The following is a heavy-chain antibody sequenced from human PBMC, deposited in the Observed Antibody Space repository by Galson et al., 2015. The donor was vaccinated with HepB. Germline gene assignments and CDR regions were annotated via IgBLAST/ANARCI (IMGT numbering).Heavy chain of an antibody. Sequence: SLRLSCAASGFTFSSYGMHWVRQAPGKGLEWVAVISYDGSNKYYADSVKGRFTISRDNSKNTLYLQMNSLRAEDTAVYYCAKDRYSSSSLGREYYYYGMDVWGQGTTVTVSS. J-gene: IGHJ6*02. CDR1: GFTFSSYG. V-gene: IGHV3-30*18. D-gene: IGHD6-6*01. CDR2: ISYDGSNK. CDR3: AKDRYSSSSLGREYYYYGMDV.